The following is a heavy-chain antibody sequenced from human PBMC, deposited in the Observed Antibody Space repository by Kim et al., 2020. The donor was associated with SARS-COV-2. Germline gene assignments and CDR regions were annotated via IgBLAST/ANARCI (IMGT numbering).Heavy chain of an antibody. Sequence: SETLSLTCTVSGGSISSSSYYWGWIRQPPGKGLEWIGSIYYSGSTYYNPSLKSRVTISVDTSKNQFSLKLSSVTAADTAVYYCASGDYGLLWFGESPKGGFDPWGQGTLVTVSS. J-gene: IGHJ5*02. CDR1: GGSISSSSYY. D-gene: IGHD3-10*01. CDR2: IYYSGST. CDR3: ASGDYGLLWFGESPKGGFDP. V-gene: IGHV4-39*07.